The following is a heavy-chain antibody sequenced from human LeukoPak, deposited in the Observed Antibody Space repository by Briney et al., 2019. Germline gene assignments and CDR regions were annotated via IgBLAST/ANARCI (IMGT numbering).Heavy chain of an antibody. Sequence: SETLSLTCTVSGGSLSSGSYYWGWIRQPPGKGLEWIGSIYYSGSTYYNPSLKSRVTISVDTSKNQFSLKLSSVTAADTAVYYCARQDHFWSGFAFDIWGQGTMVTVSS. CDR1: GGSLSSGSYY. J-gene: IGHJ3*02. V-gene: IGHV4-39*01. CDR3: ARQDHFWSGFAFDI. CDR2: IYYSGST. D-gene: IGHD3-3*01.